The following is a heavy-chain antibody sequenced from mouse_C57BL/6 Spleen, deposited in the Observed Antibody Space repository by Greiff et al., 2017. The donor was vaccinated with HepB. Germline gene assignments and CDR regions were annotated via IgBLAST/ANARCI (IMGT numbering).Heavy chain of an antibody. CDR2: IDPETGGT. CDR1: GYTFTDYE. CDR3: TRSGYYGYFDV. D-gene: IGHD1-2*01. J-gene: IGHJ1*03. Sequence: QVRLQQSGAELVRPGASVTLSCKASGYTFTDYEMHWVKQTPVHGLEWIGAIDPETGGTAYNQKFKGKAILTADKSSSTAYMELRSLTSEDSAVYDCTRSGYYGYFDVWGTGTTVTVSS. V-gene: IGHV1-15*01.